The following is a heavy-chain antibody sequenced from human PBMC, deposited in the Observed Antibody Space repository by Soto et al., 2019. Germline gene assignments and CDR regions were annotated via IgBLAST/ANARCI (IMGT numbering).Heavy chain of an antibody. J-gene: IGHJ4*02. CDR3: AQQLIY. CDR2: IYDRGST. CDR1: GGSISSSY. Sequence: SETLSLTCTFSGGSISSSYWSWIRQPPGKGLERIGYIYDRGSTYYNSSLKSRVTMSVDTSKNQFSLKLSSVTAEDTAVYYCAQQLIYWGQGTPVT. V-gene: IGHV4-59*08. D-gene: IGHD6-13*01.